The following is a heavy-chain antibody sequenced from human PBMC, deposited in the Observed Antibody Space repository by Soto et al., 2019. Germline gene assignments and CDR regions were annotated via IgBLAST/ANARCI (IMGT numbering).Heavy chain of an antibody. J-gene: IGHJ5*02. Sequence: QVQLVQSGAEVKKPGASVKVSCKASGYTFTRYAMHWVRQAPGQRLEWMGWINAGNGNTRDLQKLQGRVTITRDTTQRIVYIELSSLRSDDTDVYYNAREGSTIGTTSAFWFDPWGQGTLVTVSS. D-gene: IGHD1-1*01. V-gene: IGHV1-3*01. CDR2: INAGNGNT. CDR3: AREGSTIGTTSAFWFDP. CDR1: GYTFTRYA.